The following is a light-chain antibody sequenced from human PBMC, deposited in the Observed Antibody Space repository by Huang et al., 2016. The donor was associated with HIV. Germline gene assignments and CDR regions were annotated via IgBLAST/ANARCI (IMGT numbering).Light chain of an antibody. J-gene: IGKJ1*01. V-gene: IGKV3-15*01. CDR1: QNVSTN. Sequence: EIVMTQSPVTLSVSPGESATLSCRASQNVSTNFAWYQHKPGRAPRRLIYGASNSATSVPAMCSASGSGTEFTLTVGGLRADDFAVYYCQHYDNWAPETFGQGTKLEFK. CDR3: QHYDNWAPET. CDR2: GAS.